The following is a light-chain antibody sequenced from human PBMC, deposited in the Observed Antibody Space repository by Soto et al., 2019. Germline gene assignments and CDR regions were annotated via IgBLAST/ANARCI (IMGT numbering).Light chain of an antibody. V-gene: IGKV3-20*01. CDR2: GAS. Sequence: EIVLTRSPGTLSLTPRERATLSCRVSHSVSSSYLAWYQQKPGQAPRIIIFGASGRATGIPDRFSGSGSGTDFTLTISRLEPEDFALYYCQQYGYSLITFCQGARLEN. CDR3: QQYGYSLIT. CDR1: HSVSSSY. J-gene: IGKJ5*01.